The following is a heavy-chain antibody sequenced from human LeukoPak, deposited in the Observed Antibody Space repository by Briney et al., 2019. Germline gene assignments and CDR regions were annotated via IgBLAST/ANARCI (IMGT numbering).Heavy chain of an antibody. CDR3: SRGPRRLDY. J-gene: IGHJ4*02. V-gene: IGHV3-23*01. CDR2: ISGSGGDT. Sequence: GGSLRLSCAASGFTFSSYAMNWVRQAPGKGLEWVSVISGSGGDTYYAGFVKGRFTISRDNSKNTLYLQMNSLRAEDTAMYYCSRGPRRLDYWGQGTLVTVSS. CDR1: GFTFSSYA.